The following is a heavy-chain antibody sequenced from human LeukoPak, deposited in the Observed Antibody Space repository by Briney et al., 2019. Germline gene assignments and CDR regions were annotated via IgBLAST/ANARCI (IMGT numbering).Heavy chain of an antibody. V-gene: IGHV4-4*07. CDR1: GGSISTYY. J-gene: IGHJ3*02. CDR3: ARIKARDAFDI. CDR2: IYTSGNT. Sequence: SEXLSLTCTVSGGSISTYYWSWIRQPAGKGLEWIGRIYTSGNTNYNPSLKSRVTMSVDTSKNQFSLRLSSVTAADTAVYYCARIKARDAFDIWGQGTMVTVSS.